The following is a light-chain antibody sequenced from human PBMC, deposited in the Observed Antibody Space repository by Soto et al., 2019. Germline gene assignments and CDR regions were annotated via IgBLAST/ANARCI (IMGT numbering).Light chain of an antibody. J-gene: IGKJ1*01. CDR1: QSVDTW. Sequence: DIQMTQFPSTLSASVGDRVTITCRASQSVDTWLAWYQQKPGKAPSLLIYRASSLESGVPSRFSGSGSGTEFTLTIRSLQPDDFAAYYCQQYSNYPRTFGQGTKVEVK. V-gene: IGKV1-5*03. CDR3: QQYSNYPRT. CDR2: RAS.